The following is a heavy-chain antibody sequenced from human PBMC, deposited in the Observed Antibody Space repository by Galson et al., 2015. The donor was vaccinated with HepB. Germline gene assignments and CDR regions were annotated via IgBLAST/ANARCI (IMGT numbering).Heavy chain of an antibody. V-gene: IGHV3-30*04. CDR2: ISYDGSNK. Sequence: SLRLSCAASGFTFSSYAMHWVRQAPGKGLEWVAVISYDGSNKYYADSVKGRFTISRDNSKNTLYLQMNSLRAEDTAVYYCARDFHSSSWYFDYWGQGILVTVSS. J-gene: IGHJ4*02. D-gene: IGHD6-13*01. CDR3: ARDFHSSSWYFDY. CDR1: GFTFSSYA.